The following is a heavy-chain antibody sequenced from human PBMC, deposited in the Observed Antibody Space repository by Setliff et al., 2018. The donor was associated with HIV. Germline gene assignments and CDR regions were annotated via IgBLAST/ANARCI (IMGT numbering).Heavy chain of an antibody. CDR3: ARDYLYYNLYNGSPVYGMDV. CDR2: ISNSGSTI. CDR1: GFTSSDYY. J-gene: IGHJ6*02. Sequence: GGSLRLSCAASGFTSSDYYMSWIRQAPGKGLEWVSYISNSGSTIYYADSVKGRFAISRDNAKNSLYLQMNSLRVEDTAVYYCARDYLYYNLYNGSPVYGMDVWGQGTTVTVSS. D-gene: IGHD3-3*01. V-gene: IGHV3-11*04.